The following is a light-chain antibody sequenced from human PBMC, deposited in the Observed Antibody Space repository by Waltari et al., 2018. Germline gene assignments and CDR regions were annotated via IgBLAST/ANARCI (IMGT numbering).Light chain of an antibody. CDR1: SREVGNYTL. CDR2: AGS. Sequence: QSAMTQPSSVSGSPGQSINTSCTGPSREVGNYTLVSLYQQHPGKAPKLIISAGSKRPSGVSNRVSGSKSGNTASLTISGLQAEDEADYYCCSYAGSSTYVFGTGTKVTVL. CDR3: CSYAGSSTYV. J-gene: IGLJ1*01. V-gene: IGLV2-23*01.